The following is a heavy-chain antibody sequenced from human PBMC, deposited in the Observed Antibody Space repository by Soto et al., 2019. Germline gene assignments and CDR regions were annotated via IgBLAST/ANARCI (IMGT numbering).Heavy chain of an antibody. CDR1: GGSITSGDNY. Sequence: SETLSLPCTLSGGSITSGDNYWSWIRQPPGKGLEWTGYIYYSGSTYYNPALKSRITISIDTSRNEFSLKLSYVTAADTAVYYCVRYCSDTSCYTDYVMDVWGQGTTVTVSS. CDR2: IYYSGST. CDR3: VRYCSDTSCYTDYVMDV. D-gene: IGHD2-2*02. J-gene: IGHJ6*02. V-gene: IGHV4-30-4*02.